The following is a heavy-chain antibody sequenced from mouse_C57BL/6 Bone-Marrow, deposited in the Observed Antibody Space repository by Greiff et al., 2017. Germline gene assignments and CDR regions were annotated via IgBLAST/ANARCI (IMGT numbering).Heavy chain of an antibody. J-gene: IGHJ3*01. CDR3: AREGLSGFAY. V-gene: IGHV1-50*01. CDR2: IDPSDSYT. D-gene: IGHD2-4*01. CDR1: GYTFTSYW. Sequence: QVMFQQPGAELVKPGASVKLSCKASGYTFTSYWMQWVKQRPGQGLEWIGEIDPSDSYTNYNQKFKGKATFTVDTSSSTAYMQLSSLTSEDSAVYYCAREGLSGFAYWGQGTLVTVSA.